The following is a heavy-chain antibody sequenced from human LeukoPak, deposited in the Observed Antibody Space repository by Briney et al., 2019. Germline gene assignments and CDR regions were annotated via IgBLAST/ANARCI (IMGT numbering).Heavy chain of an antibody. V-gene: IGHV1-69*13. J-gene: IGHJ4*02. CDR2: IIPIFGTA. Sequence: SVKVSCKASGGTFSSYAISWVRQAPGQGLEWMGGIIPIFGTANYAQKFQGRVTITADESTSTAYMELSSLRSEDTAVYYCACCSGGSCYSGVYFDYWGQGTLVTVSS. D-gene: IGHD2-15*01. CDR3: ACCSGGSCYSGVYFDY. CDR1: GGTFSSYA.